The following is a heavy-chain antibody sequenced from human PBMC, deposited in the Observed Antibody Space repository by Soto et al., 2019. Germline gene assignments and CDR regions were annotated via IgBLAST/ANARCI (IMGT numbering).Heavy chain of an antibody. J-gene: IGHJ5*02. V-gene: IGHV1-3*01. Sequence: QVQLVQSGAEVKKPGASVKVSCKASGYTFTSYAMHWVRQAPGQRLEWMGWINAGNGNTKYSQKFQGRVTITRDTSASTAYMQLSSLRSEDTAVYYCAGAISYYYDSSGYPNWFDPWGQGTLVTVSS. D-gene: IGHD3-22*01. CDR3: AGAISYYYDSSGYPNWFDP. CDR2: INAGNGNT. CDR1: GYTFTSYA.